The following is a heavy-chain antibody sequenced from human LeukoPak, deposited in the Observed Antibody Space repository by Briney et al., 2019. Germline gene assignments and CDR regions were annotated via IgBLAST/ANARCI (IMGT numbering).Heavy chain of an antibody. Sequence: WASVKVSCKASGGTFSSYAISWVRQAPGQGLEWMGGIIPIFGTANYAQKFQGRVTITTDESTSTAYMELSSLRSEDTAVYYCARSNCSSTSCYWNWFDPWGQGTLVTVSS. CDR1: GGTFSSYA. J-gene: IGHJ5*02. D-gene: IGHD2-2*01. CDR2: IIPIFGTA. CDR3: ARSNCSSTSCYWNWFDP. V-gene: IGHV1-69*05.